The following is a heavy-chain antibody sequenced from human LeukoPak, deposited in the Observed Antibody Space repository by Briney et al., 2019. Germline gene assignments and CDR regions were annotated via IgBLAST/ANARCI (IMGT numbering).Heavy chain of an antibody. V-gene: IGHV3-7*05. J-gene: IGHJ4*02. CDR2: IKQDGSEK. Sequence: GGSLRLSCAAAGFTFSNVWMSWVRQAPGKGLEWVANIKQDGSEKYYVASVMGRFTISRDNAKNSLYLQMNSLRAEDTAVYYCARDSSPGYYDYVWGTYPRYWGQGTLVTVSS. CDR1: GFTFSNVW. D-gene: IGHD3-16*02. CDR3: ARDSSPGYYDYVWGTYPRY.